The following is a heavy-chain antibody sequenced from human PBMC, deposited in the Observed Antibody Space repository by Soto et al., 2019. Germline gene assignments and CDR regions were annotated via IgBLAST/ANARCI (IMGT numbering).Heavy chain of an antibody. V-gene: IGHV4-4*02. CDR2: IHHSGST. D-gene: IGHD2-2*01. CDR3: ARVRQGCSSTSCYFDP. CDR1: GGSISSSNW. J-gene: IGHJ5*02. Sequence: SETLSLTCAVSGGSISSSNWWNWVRQPPGKGLEWIGEIHHSGSTNYNPSLKSRVTISVDKSKNQFSLKLNSVTAADTAVYYCARVRQGCSSTSCYFDPWGQGTLVTAPQ.